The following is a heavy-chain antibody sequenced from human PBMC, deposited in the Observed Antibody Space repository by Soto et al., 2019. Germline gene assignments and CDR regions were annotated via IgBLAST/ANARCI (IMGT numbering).Heavy chain of an antibody. V-gene: IGHV3-13*05. Sequence: EVQLVESGGGLVQPGGSLRLSCEASGFTFSNYDMHWVRQGTGKGLEWVSGISAAGEPDYRDYVEGRFTMSREDAQKSFFLQISSLRVGYPAVYYCARTGRDFYGLDVWGQGTTVIVP. J-gene: IGHJ6*02. CDR2: ISAAGEP. D-gene: IGHD1-1*01. CDR1: GFTFSNYD. CDR3: ARTGRDFYGLDV.